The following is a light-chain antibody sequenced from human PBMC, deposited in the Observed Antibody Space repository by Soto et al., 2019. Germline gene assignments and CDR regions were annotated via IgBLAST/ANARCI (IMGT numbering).Light chain of an antibody. V-gene: IGKV3D-15*01. CDR1: QSVSSN. CDR2: GAS. Sequence: EIVMTQSPGTLSVSPGERATLSCGASQSVSSNLAWYQQKPGQAPRLLIYGASTTATGIPARFSGSGSGTEITLTISSLQSEDFAVYYCQQYHNWVTFGGGTKVEIK. CDR3: QQYHNWVT. J-gene: IGKJ4*01.